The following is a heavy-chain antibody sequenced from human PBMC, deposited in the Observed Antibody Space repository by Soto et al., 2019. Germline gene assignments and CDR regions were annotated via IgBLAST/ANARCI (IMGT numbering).Heavy chain of an antibody. Sequence: PSETLSLTCTVSGASIRSHHWSWIRQPPGKGLEWIGYAYYSGSTKYNPSLKSRVTISIDMSKNQFSLKLNSVTAADTAVYYCARAMAGPTYGYPFFDYREPGTLQAASS. V-gene: IGHV4-59*11. CDR1: GASIRSHH. CDR3: ARAMAGPTYGYPFFDY. CDR2: AYYSGST. J-gene: IGHJ4*02. D-gene: IGHD5-18*01.